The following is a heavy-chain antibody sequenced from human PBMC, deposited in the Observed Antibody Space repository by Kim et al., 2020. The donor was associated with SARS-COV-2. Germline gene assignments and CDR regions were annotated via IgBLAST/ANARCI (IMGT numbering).Heavy chain of an antibody. V-gene: IGHV4-59*13. CDR1: GGSISSYY. CDR3: ARGVYGSGSYSAAFDI. CDR2: IYYSGST. Sequence: SETLSLTCTVSGGSISSYYWSWIRQPPGKGLEWIGYIYYSGSTNYNPSLKSRVTISVDTSKNQFSLKLSSVTAADTAVYYCARGVYGSGSYSAAFDIWGQGTMVTVSS. J-gene: IGHJ3*02. D-gene: IGHD3-10*01.